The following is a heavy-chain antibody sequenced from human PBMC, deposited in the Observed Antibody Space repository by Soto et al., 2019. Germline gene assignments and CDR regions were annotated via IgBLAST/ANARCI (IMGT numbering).Heavy chain of an antibody. CDR3: ARIGSIFGVAAV. Sequence: LRTSGMCVSWIRQPPGKALEWLALIDWDDDKYYSTSLKTRLTISKDTSKNQVVLTMTNMDPVDTAMYYCARIGSIFGVAAVWGQGTTVSV. V-gene: IGHV2-70*01. D-gene: IGHD3-3*01. CDR1: LRTSGMC. J-gene: IGHJ6*02. CDR2: IDWDDDK.